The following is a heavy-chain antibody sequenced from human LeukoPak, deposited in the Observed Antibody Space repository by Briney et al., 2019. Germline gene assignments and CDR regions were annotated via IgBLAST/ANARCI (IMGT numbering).Heavy chain of an antibody. CDR2: IYSGGST. CDR1: GFTVSSNY. Sequence: GGSLRLSCAASGFTVSSNYMSWVRQAPGKGLEWVSVIYSGGSTYYADSVKGRFTISRDNSKNTLYLQMNSLRAEDTAVYYCAKARGYSSSWYRTDAFDIWGQGTMVTVSS. CDR3: AKARGYSSSWYRTDAFDI. J-gene: IGHJ3*02. D-gene: IGHD6-13*01. V-gene: IGHV3-53*05.